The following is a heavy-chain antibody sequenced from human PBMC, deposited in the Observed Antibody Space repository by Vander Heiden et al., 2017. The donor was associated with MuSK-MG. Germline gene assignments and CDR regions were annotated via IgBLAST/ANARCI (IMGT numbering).Heavy chain of an antibody. V-gene: IGHV4-39*01. J-gene: IGHJ4*01. CDR2: IYYSGNT. CDR1: GTSISSGTYY. CDR3: ARHTRGYRYGFDY. Sequence: QLQLQESGPGLVKPSETLSLTCSVSGTSISSGTYYWGWIRQPPGKGLEWIGSIYYSGNTNYNPALQSRVTMPVDTSRNQFSLKMRSVTAADTAVYYFARHTRGYRYGFDYWGHGIMVTVYS. D-gene: IGHD5-18*01.